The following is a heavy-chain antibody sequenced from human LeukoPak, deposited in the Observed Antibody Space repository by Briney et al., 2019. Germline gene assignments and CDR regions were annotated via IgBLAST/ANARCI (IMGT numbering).Heavy chain of an antibody. J-gene: IGHJ4*02. Sequence: GGSLRLSCAASGFTFDDYGMSWVRQAPGKGLEWVSGTNWNGGSTGYADSVKGRFTISRDNAKNSLYLQMNSLRAEDTALYYCARTRNSGSYEPSDYWGQGTLVTVSS. D-gene: IGHD1-26*01. CDR2: TNWNGGST. V-gene: IGHV3-20*04. CDR1: GFTFDDYG. CDR3: ARTRNSGSYEPSDY.